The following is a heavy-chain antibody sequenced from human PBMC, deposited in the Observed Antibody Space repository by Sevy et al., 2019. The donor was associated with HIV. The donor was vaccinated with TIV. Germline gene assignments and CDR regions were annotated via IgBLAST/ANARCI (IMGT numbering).Heavy chain of an antibody. CDR1: GFAVHEYS. V-gene: IGHV3-23*01. CDR3: AREGCSRPHDY. J-gene: IGHJ4*02. D-gene: IGHD2-2*01. CDR2: FSFGCGKI. Sequence: GGSLRLSCAASGFAVHEYSMSWIRQAPGKGLEWVATFSFGCGKINYADSVKGRFTISRDNSKNSFYLQMDNLRVEDTALYCCAREGCSRPHDYWGQGTRVTVSS.